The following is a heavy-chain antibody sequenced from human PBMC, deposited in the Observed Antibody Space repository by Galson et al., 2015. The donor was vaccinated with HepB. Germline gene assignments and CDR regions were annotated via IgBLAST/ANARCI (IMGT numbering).Heavy chain of an antibody. CDR3: ARERYSSSWYYDY. V-gene: IGHV3-74*01. J-gene: IGHJ4*02. D-gene: IGHD6-13*01. CDR2: INSDGSST. CDR1: GFTFSSYW. Sequence: SLRLSCAASGFTFSSYWMHWVRQAPGKGLVWVSRINSDGSSTSYADSVKGRFTISRDNAKNTLYLQMNSLRAEDTAVYYCARERYSSSWYYDYWGQGTLVTVSS.